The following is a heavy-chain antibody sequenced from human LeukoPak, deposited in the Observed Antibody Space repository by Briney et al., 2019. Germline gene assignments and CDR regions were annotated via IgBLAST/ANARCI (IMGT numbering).Heavy chain of an antibody. CDR1: GYSFTNYW. D-gene: IGHD2-2*01. J-gene: IGHJ6*03. V-gene: IGHV5-51*01. CDR3: ARGPYCSTASCLSPYYYYYMDV. Sequence: GESLKISFKGSGYSFTNYWIGWVRQMPGKGLEWMGIIYPGDSDTRYSPSFQGQVTVSADKSIRTAYLQWSSLKASDTAMYYCARGPYCSTASCLSPYYYYYMDVWGKGTTVTVSS. CDR2: IYPGDSDT.